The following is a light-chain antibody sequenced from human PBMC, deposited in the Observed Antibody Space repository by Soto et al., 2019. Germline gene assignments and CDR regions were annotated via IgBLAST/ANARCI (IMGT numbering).Light chain of an antibody. J-gene: IGKJ1*01. V-gene: IGKV4-1*01. Sequence: DIVMTQSPDSLAVSLGERDTINCKSSQSVLYSANNKNCLAWYQQTPGQPPKLLLYWASTRESGVPDRFSGSGSGTDFTLTISSLQAEDVAVYYCQQYYSTPRTFGQGTKVEIK. CDR1: QSVLYSANNKNC. CDR3: QQYYSTPRT. CDR2: WAS.